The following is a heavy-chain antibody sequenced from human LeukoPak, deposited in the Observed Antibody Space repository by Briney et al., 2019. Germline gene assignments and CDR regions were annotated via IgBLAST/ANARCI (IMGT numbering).Heavy chain of an antibody. V-gene: IGHV3-23*01. CDR3: AKAETLLWFGELFY. CDR2: ISGSGGST. D-gene: IGHD3-10*01. Sequence: GGSLRLSCADSGFTFSSYAMSWVRQAPGKGLEWVSAISGSGGSTYYADSVKGRFTISRDNSKNTLYLQMNSLRAEDTAVYYCAKAETLLWFGELFYWGQGTLVTVSS. CDR1: GFTFSSYA. J-gene: IGHJ4*02.